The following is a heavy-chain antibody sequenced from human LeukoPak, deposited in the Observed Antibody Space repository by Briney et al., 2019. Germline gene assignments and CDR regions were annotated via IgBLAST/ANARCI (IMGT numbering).Heavy chain of an antibody. CDR1: GYTFTSYG. D-gene: IGHD3-9*01. CDR3: ARSGDVLRYFDWLPKADY. Sequence: ASVKVSCKASGYTFTSYGISWVRQAPGQGLEWMGWISAYNGNTNYAQKLQGRVTMTTDTSTSTAYMELRSLRSDDTAVYYCARSGDVLRYFDWLPKADYWGQGTLVTVPS. V-gene: IGHV1-18*01. CDR2: ISAYNGNT. J-gene: IGHJ4*02.